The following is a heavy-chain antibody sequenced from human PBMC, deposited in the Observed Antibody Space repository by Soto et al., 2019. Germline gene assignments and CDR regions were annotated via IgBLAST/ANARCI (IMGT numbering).Heavy chain of an antibody. CDR1: GDSVSSNSAA. D-gene: IGHD5-12*01. J-gene: IGHJ6*03. Sequence: KQSQTLSLTCAISGDSVSSNSAAWNWIRQSPSRGLEWLGRTYYRSKWYNDYAVSVKSRITINPDTSKNQFSLQLNSVTPEDTAVYYCARSRGRGATNYYYYMDVWGKGTTVTVSS. CDR2: TYYRSKWYN. CDR3: ARSRGRGATNYYYYMDV. V-gene: IGHV6-1*01.